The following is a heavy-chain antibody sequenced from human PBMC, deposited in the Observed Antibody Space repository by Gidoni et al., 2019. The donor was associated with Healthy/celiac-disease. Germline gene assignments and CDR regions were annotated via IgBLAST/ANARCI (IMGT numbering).Heavy chain of an antibody. CDR3: AKLRGIAARPPEDY. V-gene: IGHV3-23*01. CDR1: GFTFSSYA. J-gene: IGHJ4*02. D-gene: IGHD6-6*01. Sequence: EVQLLESGGGLVQPGGSLILSCAASGFTFSSYAMSWVRQAPGKGREWVSAISGSGGSTYYADSVKGRFTISRDNSKNTLYLQMNSLRAEDTAVYYCAKLRGIAARPPEDYWGQGTLVTVSS. CDR2: ISGSGGST.